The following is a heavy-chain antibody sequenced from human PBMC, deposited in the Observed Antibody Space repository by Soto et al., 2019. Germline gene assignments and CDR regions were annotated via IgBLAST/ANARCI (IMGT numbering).Heavy chain of an antibody. D-gene: IGHD3-10*01. CDR1: GYTFTSYG. CDR2: ISAYNGNT. Sequence: GASVKVSCKASGYTFTSYGISWVRQAPGQGLEWMGWISAYNGNTNYAQKLQGRVTMTTDTSTSTAYMELRSLRSDDTAVYYCARDRVVTIVRGVIIPRANYYYYGMDVWGQGTTVTVSS. CDR3: ARDRVVTIVRGVIIPRANYYYYGMDV. J-gene: IGHJ6*02. V-gene: IGHV1-18*01.